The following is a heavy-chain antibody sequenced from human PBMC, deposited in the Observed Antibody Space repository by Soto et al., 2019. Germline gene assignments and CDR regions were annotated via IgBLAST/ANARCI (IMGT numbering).Heavy chain of an antibody. Sequence: GGSLRLSCAASGFTFSSYEMNWFRQAPGKGLEWVSYISSSGSTIYYADSVKGRFTISRDNAKNSLYLQMNSLRAEDTAVYYCAGSELVRAYYFDYWGQGTLVTVSS. CDR1: GFTFSSYE. V-gene: IGHV3-48*03. CDR3: AGSELVRAYYFDY. CDR2: ISSSGSTI. J-gene: IGHJ4*02. D-gene: IGHD6-6*01.